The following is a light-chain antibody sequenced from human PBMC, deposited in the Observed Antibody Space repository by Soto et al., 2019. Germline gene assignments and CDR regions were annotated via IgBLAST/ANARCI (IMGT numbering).Light chain of an antibody. Sequence: QSVLTQPASVSGSPGHSITISCTGTSSDVGGYNYVSWYQQHPDKAPKLVIYDVSSRPSGVSNRFSGSKSGNTASLTISGLQAEDEADYYCSSYTSTSTQVVFGGGTKLTVL. J-gene: IGLJ3*02. CDR1: SSDVGGYNY. CDR2: DVS. V-gene: IGLV2-14*03. CDR3: SSYTSTSTQVV.